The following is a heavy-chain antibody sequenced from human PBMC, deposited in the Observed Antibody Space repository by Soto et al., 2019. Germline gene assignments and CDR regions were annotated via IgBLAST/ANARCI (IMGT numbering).Heavy chain of an antibody. V-gene: IGHV4-61*01. Sequence: PSETLSLTCSVSGGSVRGGSYYWTWIRQPPGKGLEWIGYIYQSGTTNYNASLKSRVTISMDTSKNQFFLKLNSVTAADTAVYYCARDSSGRHDYWGQGTLVTVSS. J-gene: IGHJ4*02. CDR3: ARDSSGRHDY. D-gene: IGHD3-22*01. CDR2: IYQSGTT. CDR1: GGSVRGGSYY.